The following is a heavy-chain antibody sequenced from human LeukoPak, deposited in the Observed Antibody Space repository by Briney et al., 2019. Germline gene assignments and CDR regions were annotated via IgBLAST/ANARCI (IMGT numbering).Heavy chain of an antibody. Sequence: SETLSLTCTASGGSISGYLWSWIRQSPGKGLEWIGYIYYIGSTKYNLSLKSRVTISVDTSKNQFSLMVKYVTAADTAVYYCAILNQLERFDAFDIWGQGTMVTVSS. CDR3: AILNQLERFDAFDI. V-gene: IGHV4-59*08. CDR2: IYYIGST. J-gene: IGHJ3*02. D-gene: IGHD1-1*01. CDR1: GGSISGYL.